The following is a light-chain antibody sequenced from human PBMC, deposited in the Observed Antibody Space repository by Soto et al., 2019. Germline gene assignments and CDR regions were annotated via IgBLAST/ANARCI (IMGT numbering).Light chain of an antibody. CDR1: SSDVGGYNY. CDR3: SSYTSSSTVYV. V-gene: IGLV2-14*01. Sequence: QSALTQPASVSGSPGQSITISCTGTSSDVGGYNYVSWYQQHPGKATKLMIYDVSNRPSGVSNRFSGSKSGNTASLTISGLQAEDEADYYCSSYTSSSTVYVFGTGTKLTVL. CDR2: DVS. J-gene: IGLJ1*01.